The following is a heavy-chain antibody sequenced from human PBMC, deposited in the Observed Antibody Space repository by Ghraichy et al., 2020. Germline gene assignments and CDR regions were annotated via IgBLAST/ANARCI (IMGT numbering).Heavy chain of an antibody. V-gene: IGHV3-43*01. Sequence: LSLTCAASGFTFDDYTMHWVRQAPGKGLEWVSLISWDGGSTYYTDSVKGRFTVSRDNSKNSLYLQMNSLRTEDTALYYCAKDSAFWSGYYTHAFDYWGQGTLVTVSS. CDR3: AKDSAFWSGYYTHAFDY. CDR1: GFTFDDYT. J-gene: IGHJ4*02. D-gene: IGHD3-3*01. CDR2: ISWDGGST.